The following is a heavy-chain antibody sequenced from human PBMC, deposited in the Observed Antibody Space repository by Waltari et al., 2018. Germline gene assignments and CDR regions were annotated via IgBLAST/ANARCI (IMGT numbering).Heavy chain of an antibody. CDR2: IYPGDSDT. D-gene: IGHD2-2*02. CDR3: ARLHIVVVPAAIGNWFDP. V-gene: IGHV5-51*01. Sequence: EVQLVQSGAEVKKPGESLKISCKGSGYSFTSYWIGWVRPMPGKGLEWMGIIYPGDSDTRYSPSFQGQVTISADKSISTAYLQWSSLKASDTAMYYCARLHIVVVPAAIGNWFDPWGQGTLVTVSS. J-gene: IGHJ5*02. CDR1: GYSFTSYW.